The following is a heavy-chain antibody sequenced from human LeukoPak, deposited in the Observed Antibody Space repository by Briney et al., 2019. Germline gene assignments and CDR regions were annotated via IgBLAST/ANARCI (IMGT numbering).Heavy chain of an antibody. J-gene: IGHJ5*02. V-gene: IGHV3-74*01. CDR2: INSDGSST. CDR1: GFTFSSYW. D-gene: IGHD1-7*01. Sequence: PGGSLRLSCAASGFTFSSYWMHWVRQAPGKGLVWVSRINSDGSSTTYADSVKRRFTISRDNAKNTLYLQMNSLRAEDTAVYYCARDRRSNCNYRNWFDPWGQGTLVTVSS. CDR3: ARDRRSNCNYRNWFDP.